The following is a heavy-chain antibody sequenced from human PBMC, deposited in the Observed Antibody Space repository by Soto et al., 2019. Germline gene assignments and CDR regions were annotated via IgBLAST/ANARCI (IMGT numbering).Heavy chain of an antibody. J-gene: IGHJ6*02. CDR2: INHSGST. CDR1: GGSVSGYY. V-gene: IGHV4-34*01. Sequence: SETLSLTCAVYGGSVSGYYWSWIRQPPGKGLEWIGEINHSGSTNYNPSLKSRVTISVDTSKNQFSLKLSSVTAADTAVYYCASLRTTYYYGSGSYSPYYYGMDVWGQGTTVTVSS. D-gene: IGHD3-10*01. CDR3: ASLRTTYYYGSGSYSPYYYGMDV.